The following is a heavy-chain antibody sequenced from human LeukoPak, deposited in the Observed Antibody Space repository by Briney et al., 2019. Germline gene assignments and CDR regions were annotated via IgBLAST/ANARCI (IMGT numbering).Heavy chain of an antibody. CDR3: ARGRVVWFGAGWYYDL. Sequence: ASVKVSCKASGYTFTNYDFNWVRQAPGQGLEWLGWVSPTSGKTEYAPKFQGRVTITRDASLSTVYLDLNSLTSEDTAVYYCARGRVVWFGAGWYYDLWGPGTLVTVSS. CDR2: VSPTSGKT. D-gene: IGHD3-10*01. CDR1: GYTFTNYD. J-gene: IGHJ2*01. V-gene: IGHV1-8*01.